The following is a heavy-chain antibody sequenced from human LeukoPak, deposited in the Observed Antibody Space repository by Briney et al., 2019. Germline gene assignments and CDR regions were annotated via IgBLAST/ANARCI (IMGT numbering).Heavy chain of an antibody. J-gene: IGHJ4*02. D-gene: IGHD5-18*01. CDR3: ASYGTAAFDY. CDR1: GFTFDDYA. V-gene: IGHV3-9*01. CDR2: ISWNSGSI. Sequence: GRSVRLSCAASGFTFDDYAMHWVRQAPGKGLEWVSGISWNSGSIGYADSVKGRFTISRDNAKNSLYLQMNSLRAEDTALYYCASYGTAAFDYWGQGTLVTVSS.